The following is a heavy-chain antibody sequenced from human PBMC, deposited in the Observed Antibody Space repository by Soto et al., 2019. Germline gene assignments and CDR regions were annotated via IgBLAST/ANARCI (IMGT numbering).Heavy chain of an antibody. J-gene: IGHJ6*03. D-gene: IGHD3-16*01. CDR1: GFIFADYA. CDR2: IRAKAFSGTT. CDR3: ARDAGPIRRLGGDVDV. V-gene: IGHV3-49*03. Sequence: EVQLVESGGGLVQPGRSLRLSCTASGFIFADYAMDWFRQSPGKGLEWVGFIRAKAFSGTTEYAAAVEGRFTIARDDYKSIAYLQMNSRQAEDTAMYYCARDAGPIRRLGGDVDVWGKGTTVTVSS.